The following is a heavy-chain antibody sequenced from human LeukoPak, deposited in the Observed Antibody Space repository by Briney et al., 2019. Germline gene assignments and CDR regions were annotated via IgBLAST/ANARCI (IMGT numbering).Heavy chain of an antibody. J-gene: IGHJ6*03. CDR3: AKGHTTTFGVVIRNYYYMDV. Sequence: PGGSLRLSCAASGFTLSSYAMSWVRQAPGKGLEWVSAFSGSGGRTYYADSVKGRFTISRDNSKSTLYLQMNSLRAEDTAVYYCAKGHTTTFGVVIRNYYYMDVWGKGTTVTVS. CDR2: FSGSGGRT. D-gene: IGHD3-3*01. V-gene: IGHV3-23*01. CDR1: GFTLSSYA.